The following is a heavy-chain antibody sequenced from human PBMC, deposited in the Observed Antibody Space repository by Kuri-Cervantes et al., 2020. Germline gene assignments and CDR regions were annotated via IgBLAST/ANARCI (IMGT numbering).Heavy chain of an antibody. J-gene: IGHJ4*02. V-gene: IGHV3-30-3*01. Sequence: GGSLRLSCAASGFTFDSYAVHWVRQAPGKGLEWVSLISYDASKKYYADSVKGRFTISRDNSKNTLYLQMNSLRPEDTAVYYCATDAYSSGSDCFDCWGQGTLVTVSS. D-gene: IGHD3-10*01. CDR1: GFTFDSYA. CDR3: ATDAYSSGSDCFDC. CDR2: ISYDASKK.